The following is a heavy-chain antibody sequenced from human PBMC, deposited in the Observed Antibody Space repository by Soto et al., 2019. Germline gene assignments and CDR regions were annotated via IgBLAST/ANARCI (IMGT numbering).Heavy chain of an antibody. CDR1: GGSISSGGYY. V-gene: IGHV4-31*03. CDR3: ARGRAIYAIDY. D-gene: IGHD3-3*01. J-gene: IGHJ4*02. Sequence: SPTLSLTCTVSGGSISSGGYYWSWIRQHPGKGLEWIGYTYYSGSTYYNPSLKSRVTISVDTSKNQFSLKLSSVTAADTAVYYCARGRAIYAIDYWGQGTLVTVSS. CDR2: TYYSGST.